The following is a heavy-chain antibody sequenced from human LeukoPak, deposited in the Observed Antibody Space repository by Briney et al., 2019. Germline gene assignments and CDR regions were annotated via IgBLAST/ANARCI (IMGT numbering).Heavy chain of an antibody. CDR1: GFTFDDYA. CDR3: AKDIRPYGDSYYYYYYMDV. V-gene: IGHV3-9*03. Sequence: SGGSLRLSCAASGFTFDDYAMHWVRQAPGKGLEWVSGISWNSGSIGYADSVKGRFTISRDNAKNSLYLQMNSLRAEDMALYYCAKDIRPYGDSYYYYYYMDVWGKGTTVTVSS. D-gene: IGHD4-17*01. J-gene: IGHJ6*03. CDR2: ISWNSGSI.